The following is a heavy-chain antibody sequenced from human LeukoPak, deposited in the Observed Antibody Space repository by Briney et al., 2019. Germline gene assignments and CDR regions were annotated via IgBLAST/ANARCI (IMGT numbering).Heavy chain of an antibody. J-gene: IGHJ5*02. CDR1: GFTFSSYS. V-gene: IGHV3-21*01. Sequence: GGSLRLSCAASGFTFSSYSMNWVRQAPGKGLEWVSSISSSSSYIYYADSVKGRFTISRDNAKNSLYLQMNSLRAEDTAVYYCAREYQLAPSGSYVNWFDPWGQGTLVTVSS. D-gene: IGHD1-26*01. CDR3: AREYQLAPSGSYVNWFDP. CDR2: ISSSSSYI.